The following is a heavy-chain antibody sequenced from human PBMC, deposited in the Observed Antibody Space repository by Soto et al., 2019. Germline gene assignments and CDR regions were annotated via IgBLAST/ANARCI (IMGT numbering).Heavy chain of an antibody. Sequence: ASVKVSCKASGYTFTSYGISWVRQAPGQGLEWMGWISAYNGNTNYAQKLQGRVTMTTDTSTSTAYMELRSLRSDDTAVYYCASRYPQGVGATRPHDAFDIWGQGTMVTVSS. CDR2: ISAYNGNT. D-gene: IGHD1-26*01. CDR1: GYTFTSYG. J-gene: IGHJ3*02. CDR3: ASRYPQGVGATRPHDAFDI. V-gene: IGHV1-18*01.